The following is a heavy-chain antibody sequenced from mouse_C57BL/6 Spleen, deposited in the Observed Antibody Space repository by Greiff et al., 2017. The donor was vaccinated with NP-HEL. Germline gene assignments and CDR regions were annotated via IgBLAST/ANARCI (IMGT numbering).Heavy chain of an antibody. V-gene: IGHV1-52*01. CDR2: IDPSDSET. J-gene: IGHJ3*01. Sequence: QVQLQQPGAELVRPGSSVKLSCKASGYTFTSYWMHWVKQRPIQGLEWIGNIDPSDSETHYNQKFKDKATLTVDKSSSTAYMQLSSLTSEDSAVYYCARSHYYGSSYVAWFAYWGQGTLVTVSA. CDR1: GYTFTSYW. D-gene: IGHD1-1*01. CDR3: ARSHYYGSSYVAWFAY.